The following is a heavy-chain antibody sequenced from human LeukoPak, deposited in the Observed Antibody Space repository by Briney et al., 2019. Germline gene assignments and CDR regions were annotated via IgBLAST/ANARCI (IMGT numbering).Heavy chain of an antibody. CDR2: IYYTGTT. J-gene: IGHJ4*02. V-gene: IGHV4-30-4*01. D-gene: IGHD2-21*02. Sequence: SETPSLTCNVSGGSIISGDYYWSWIRQSPGKGLEWIGYIYYTGTTYYNPSLKSRVNMSIDTSKNQFSLKLNSVTAADTAVYYCARDIGGVTPPFYWSQGTLVTVSS. CDR1: GGSIISGDYY. CDR3: ARDIGGVTPPFY.